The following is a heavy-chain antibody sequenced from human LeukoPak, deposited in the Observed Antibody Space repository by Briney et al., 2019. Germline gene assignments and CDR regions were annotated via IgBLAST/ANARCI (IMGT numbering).Heavy chain of an antibody. D-gene: IGHD1-26*01. V-gene: IGHV4-34*01. J-gene: IGHJ6*03. CDR3: ARDRGWELPDYYYYYMDV. Sequence: PSETLSLTCAVYGGSFSGYYWSWIRQPPGKGLEWIGEINHSGSTNYNPSLKSRVTISVDTSKNQFSLKLSSVTAADTAVYYCARDRGWELPDYYYYYMDVWGKGTTVTISS. CDR2: INHSGST. CDR1: GGSFSGYY.